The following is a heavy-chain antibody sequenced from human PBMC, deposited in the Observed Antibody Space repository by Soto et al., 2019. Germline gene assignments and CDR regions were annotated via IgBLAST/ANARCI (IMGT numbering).Heavy chain of an antibody. Sequence: SETLSLTCTVSGGSISSSSYYWGWIRQPPGKGLEWIGSIYYSGSTYYNPSLKSRVTISVDTSKNQFSLKLSSVTAADTAVYYCARSSYIGDILTGYYNVIDYWGQGTLVTVSS. D-gene: IGHD3-9*01. CDR3: ARSSYIGDILTGYYNVIDY. CDR2: IYYSGST. CDR1: GGSISSSSYY. J-gene: IGHJ4*02. V-gene: IGHV4-39*01.